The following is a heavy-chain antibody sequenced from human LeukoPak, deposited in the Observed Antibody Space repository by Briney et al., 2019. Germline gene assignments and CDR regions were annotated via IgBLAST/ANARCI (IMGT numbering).Heavy chain of an antibody. CDR2: TYYRSKWYN. CDR1: GDSVSSNSAA. D-gene: IGHD1-1*01. J-gene: IGHJ4*02. V-gene: IGHV6-1*01. CDR3: TRGGTTTTRKGFDY. Sequence: SQTLSLTCAISGDSVSSNSAAWNWIRQSPSRGLEWLGRTYYRSKWYNDYAVSVKSRITISPDTSKNQFSLQLNSVTPDDTAVYYCTRGGTTTTRKGFDYWGQGTLVTVSS.